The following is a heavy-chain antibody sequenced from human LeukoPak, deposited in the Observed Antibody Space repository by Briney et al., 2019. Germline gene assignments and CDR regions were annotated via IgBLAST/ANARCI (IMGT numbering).Heavy chain of an antibody. CDR2: FDPEDGET. CDR3: ATGDFWSRSYYYYYYMDV. CDR1: GYTLTELS. Sequence: ASVKVSCKVSGYTLTELSMHWVRQAPGKGLEWMGGFDPEDGETIYAQKFQGRVTMTEDTSTDTAYMELSSLRSEDTAVYYCATGDFWSRSYYYYYYMDVWGQGTLVTVSS. D-gene: IGHD3-3*01. J-gene: IGHJ6*03. V-gene: IGHV1-24*01.